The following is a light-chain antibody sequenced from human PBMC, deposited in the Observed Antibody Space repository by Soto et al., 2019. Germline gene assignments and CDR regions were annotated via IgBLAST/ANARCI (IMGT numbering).Light chain of an antibody. V-gene: IGKV3-20*01. CDR3: QQYWSSAST. J-gene: IGKJ1*01. CDR2: SAS. Sequence: IVLTQSPDTLSLSPGERATLSCRASKSVSSSYIACYQQKPGQAPRILIYSASSRATGHPDRFSGSGTGPDFALTISRLEPEDCAVYYCQQYWSSASTFGQGTKV. CDR1: KSVSSSY.